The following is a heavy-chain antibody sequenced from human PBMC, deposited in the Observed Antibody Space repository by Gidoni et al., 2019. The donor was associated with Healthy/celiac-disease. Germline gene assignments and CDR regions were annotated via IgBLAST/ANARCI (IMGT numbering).Heavy chain of an antibody. CDR2: ISSNGGST. Sequence: EVQLVESGGGLVQPGGSLRLSCAAPGFTLSRYVMHWVRQAPGKGLEYVSAISSNGGSTYYANSVKGRFTISRDNSKDTLYLQMGSLRAEDMAVYDCARGGDCSSTSCYYYYGMDVWGQGTTVTVSS. J-gene: IGHJ6*02. CDR3: ARGGDCSSTSCYYYYGMDV. V-gene: IGHV3-64*01. CDR1: GFTLSRYV. D-gene: IGHD2-2*01.